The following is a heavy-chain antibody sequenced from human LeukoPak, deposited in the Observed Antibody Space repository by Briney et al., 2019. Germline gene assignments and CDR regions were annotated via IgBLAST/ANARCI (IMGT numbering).Heavy chain of an antibody. V-gene: IGHV3-9*01. J-gene: IGHJ4*02. Sequence: PGGSLRLSCAASGFTFDDYAMHWVRQAPGKGLEWFSGISWNSGSIGYADSVKGRFTISRDNAKNSLYLQMNSLRAEDTALYYCAKVTYYDFWSGYPQVSYFDYWGQGTLVTVSS. CDR3: AKVTYYDFWSGYPQVSYFDY. D-gene: IGHD3-3*01. CDR1: GFTFDDYA. CDR2: ISWNSGSI.